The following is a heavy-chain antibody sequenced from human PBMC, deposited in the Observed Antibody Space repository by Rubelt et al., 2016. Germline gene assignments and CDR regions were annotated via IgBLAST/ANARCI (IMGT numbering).Heavy chain of an antibody. D-gene: IGHD3-16*01. V-gene: IGHV4-34*01. CDR3: ARVTGGSSDY. J-gene: IGHJ4*02. Sequence: QVQLQQWGAGLLKPSETLSLTCAVYGGSFSGYYWSWIRQPPGKGLEWIGEINHSGSTNYNQSLKSRVTISVDTSKNQFSLKLSSVTAADTAVYYCARVTGGSSDYWGQGTLVTVSS. CDR1: GGSFSGYY. CDR2: INHSGST.